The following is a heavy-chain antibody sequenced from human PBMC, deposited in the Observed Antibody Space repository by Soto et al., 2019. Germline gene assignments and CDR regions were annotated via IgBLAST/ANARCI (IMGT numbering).Heavy chain of an antibody. J-gene: IGHJ5*02. V-gene: IGHV1-3*01. CDR1: GYTFTSYA. CDR3: ARVYYDVRSGYYIEVVGWFDH. CDR2: INAGNGNT. Sequence: VASVKVSCKASGYTFTSYAMHWVRQAPGQRLEWMGWINAGNGNTKYSQKFQGRVTITRDTSASTAYMELSSLRSEDTAVYYYARVYYDVRSGYYIEVVGWFDHWGQGTLVTVSS. D-gene: IGHD3-3*01.